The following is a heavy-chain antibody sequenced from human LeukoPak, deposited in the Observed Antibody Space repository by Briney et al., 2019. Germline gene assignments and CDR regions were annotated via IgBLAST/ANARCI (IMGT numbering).Heavy chain of an antibody. CDR2: IKQDGSEK. J-gene: IGHJ4*02. Sequence: GGSLRLSCAASGFTLSSYWMSWVRQAPGKGLEWVANIKQDGSEKYYVDSVKGRFTISRDNAKNSLYLQMNSLRAEDTAVYYCASEGSDSDYWGQGTLVTVSS. CDR1: GFTLSSYW. V-gene: IGHV3-7*01. CDR3: ASEGSDSDY.